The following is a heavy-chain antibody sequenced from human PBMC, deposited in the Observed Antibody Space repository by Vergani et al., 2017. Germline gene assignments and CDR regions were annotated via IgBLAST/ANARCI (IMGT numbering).Heavy chain of an antibody. J-gene: IGHJ6*03. CDR2: IYWNDDQ. Sequence: QITLKESGPTLVKPTQTLTLTCTFSGFSLNTRGVSVAWIRQPPGNALDWLALIYWNDDQHYSPSLNNRVTITNDTSKNQVVLTMTNMDYVDTGTYYCGYRKTECGTTGCFYPFYYCYYMDVWGKGTTVTVSS. D-gene: IGHD1-7*01. CDR3: GYRKTECGTTGCFYPFYYCYYMDV. V-gene: IGHV2-5*04. CDR1: GFSLNTRGVS.